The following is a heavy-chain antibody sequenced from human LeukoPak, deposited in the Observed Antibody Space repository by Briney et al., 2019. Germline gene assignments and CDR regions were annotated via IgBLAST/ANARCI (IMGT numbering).Heavy chain of an antibody. CDR2: INPNSGGT. Sequence: ASVKVSCKASGYTFTGYYMHWVRQASGQGLEWMGWINPNSGGTNYAQKFQGRVTMTRDTSISTAYMELSRLRSDDTAVYYCARDLNAFNAFDIWGQGTMVTVSS. CDR3: ARDLNAFNAFDI. CDR1: GYTFTGYY. V-gene: IGHV1-2*02. J-gene: IGHJ3*02. D-gene: IGHD2-2*01.